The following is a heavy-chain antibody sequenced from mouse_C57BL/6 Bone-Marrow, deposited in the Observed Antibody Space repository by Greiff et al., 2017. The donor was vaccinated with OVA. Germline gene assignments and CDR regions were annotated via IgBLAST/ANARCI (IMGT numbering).Heavy chain of an antibody. CDR3: ARFTTVVATGYFDV. CDR1: GYTFTSYW. Sequence: VQLQQPGAELVKPGASVKMSCKASGYTFTSYWITWVKQRPGPGLEWIGDIYPGSGSTNYNEKFKSKATLTVDTSSSTAYMQLSSLTSEDSAVYYCARFTTVVATGYFDVWGTGTTVTVSS. CDR2: IYPGSGST. J-gene: IGHJ1*03. D-gene: IGHD1-1*01. V-gene: IGHV1-55*01.